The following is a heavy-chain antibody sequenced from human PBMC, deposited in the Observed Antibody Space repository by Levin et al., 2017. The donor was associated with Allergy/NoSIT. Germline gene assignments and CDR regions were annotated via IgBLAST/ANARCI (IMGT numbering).Heavy chain of an antibody. D-gene: IGHD3-9*01. CDR3: AKDVFPNYDILTGYYTEYAFDI. Sequence: GGSLRLSCAASGFTFSSYAMSWVRQAPGKGLEWVSAISGSGGSTYYADSVKGRFTISRDNSKNTLYLQMNSLRAEDTAVYYCAKDVFPNYDILTGYYTEYAFDIWGQGTMVTVSS. J-gene: IGHJ3*02. V-gene: IGHV3-23*01. CDR2: ISGSGGST. CDR1: GFTFSSYA.